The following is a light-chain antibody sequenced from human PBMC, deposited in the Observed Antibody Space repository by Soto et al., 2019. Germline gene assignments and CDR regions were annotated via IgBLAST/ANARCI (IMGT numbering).Light chain of an antibody. CDR2: GAS. CDR3: QQYDTSPFT. J-gene: IGKJ2*01. Sequence: EIMLTQSPGSLSLSPGERATLSCRASHNISSKYLAWYQQRPGQAPTLLVSGASSRATDVPDRFSGSGSGTDFTLTINRLEPEDSAGYFCQQYDTSPFTFGQGTKVDIK. V-gene: IGKV3-20*01. CDR1: HNISSKY.